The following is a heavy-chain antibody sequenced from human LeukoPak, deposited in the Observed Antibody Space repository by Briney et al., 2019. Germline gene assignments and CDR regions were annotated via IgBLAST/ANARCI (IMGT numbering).Heavy chain of an antibody. V-gene: IGHV3-23*01. CDR3: AKDVYCGGDCYVGYFQH. Sequence: GGSLRLSCAASGFTFSSYAMSWVRQAPGKGLEWVSAISGSGGSTYYADSVKGRFTISRDNSKNTLYLQMNSLRAEDTAVYYCAKDVYCGGDCYVGYFQHWGQGTLVTVSS. D-gene: IGHD2-21*02. CDR2: ISGSGGST. J-gene: IGHJ1*01. CDR1: GFTFSSYA.